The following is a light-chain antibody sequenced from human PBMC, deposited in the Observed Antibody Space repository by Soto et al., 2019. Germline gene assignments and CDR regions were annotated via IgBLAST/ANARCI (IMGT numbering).Light chain of an antibody. V-gene: IGLV2-14*03. CDR2: DVT. Sequence: QSVLTQPASVSGSPGQSITISCTGTSSDVGGYDYVSWYQHHPGKAPTLMIYDVTNRPSRVSNRFSGYKSGNTASLTISGLQADDEADYYCSSYTTSSTLHVVFGGGTKLTVL. CDR1: SSDVGGYDY. J-gene: IGLJ2*01. CDR3: SSYTTSSTLHVV.